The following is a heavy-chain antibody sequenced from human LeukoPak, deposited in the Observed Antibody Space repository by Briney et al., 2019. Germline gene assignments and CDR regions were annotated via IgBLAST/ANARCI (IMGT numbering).Heavy chain of an antibody. Sequence: SETLSLTCTVSGGSISSYFWTCIRQPPGKGLEWIGYFYNSGRSKYNPSLKSRVTISVDTSKNQFSLKVSSVTAADTGVYYCARGVEDSGWQPCYLDSWGQGSLVSVSS. V-gene: IGHV4-59*01. CDR3: ARGVEDSGWQPCYLDS. J-gene: IGHJ4*02. CDR1: GGSISSYF. CDR2: FYNSGRS. D-gene: IGHD6-19*01.